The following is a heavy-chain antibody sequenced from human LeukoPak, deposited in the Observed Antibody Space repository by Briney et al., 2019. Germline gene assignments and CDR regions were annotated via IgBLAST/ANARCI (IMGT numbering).Heavy chain of an antibody. CDR1: GFTFSSYW. Sequence: PGGSLRLSCAASGFTFSSYWMSWVRQAPGKGLEWVANIKQDGSEKYYVDSVKGRFTISRDNAKNSLYLQMNSLRAGDTAVYYCAKNCRGLPDEPFDYWGQGTLVTVSS. V-gene: IGHV3-7*03. J-gene: IGHJ4*02. CDR2: IKQDGSEK. CDR3: AKNCRGLPDEPFDY. D-gene: IGHD4-17*01.